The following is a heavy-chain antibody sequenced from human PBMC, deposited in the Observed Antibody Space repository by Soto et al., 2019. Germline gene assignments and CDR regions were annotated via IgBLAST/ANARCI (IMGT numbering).Heavy chain of an antibody. D-gene: IGHD1-26*01. CDR3: AREERVGANYYYYYGMDV. V-gene: IGHV3-33*01. CDR1: GFTFSSYG. J-gene: IGHJ6*02. CDR2: IWYDGSNK. Sequence: QVQLVESGGGVVQPGRSLRLSCVASGFTFSSYGMHWVRQAPGKGLEWVAVIWYDGSNKYYADSVKGRFTISRDNSKNTLYLQMNSLRAEDTAVYYCAREERVGANYYYYYGMDVWGQGTTVTVSS.